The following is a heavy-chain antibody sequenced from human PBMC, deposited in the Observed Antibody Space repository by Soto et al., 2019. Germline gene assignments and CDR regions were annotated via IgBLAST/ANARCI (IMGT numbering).Heavy chain of an antibody. CDR1: GFTFDDYA. CDR3: AKDWGLRGCSFDI. J-gene: IGHJ3*02. Sequence: GGSLRLSCAASGFTFDDYAMHWVRQAPGKGLEWVSGISWNSGSIGYADSVKGRFTISRDNAKNSLYLQMNSLRAEDTALYYCAKDWGLRGCSFDIWGQGTMVTVSS. V-gene: IGHV3-9*01. CDR2: ISWNSGSI. D-gene: IGHD5-12*01.